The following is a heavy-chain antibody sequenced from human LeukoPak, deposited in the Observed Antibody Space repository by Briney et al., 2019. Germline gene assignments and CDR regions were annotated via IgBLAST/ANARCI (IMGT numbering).Heavy chain of an antibody. CDR1: GFTVSSDY. D-gene: IGHD6-6*01. CDR3: AACSSSKTKFDY. Sequence: GGSLRLSCAASGFTVSSDYMNWVRQAPGKGLGWVSLIYSGGSTYYADSVKDRFTISRDNSKNTLYLQMNSLRAEDTAVYYCAACSSSKTKFDYWGQGTLVTVSS. J-gene: IGHJ4*02. V-gene: IGHV3-66*01. CDR2: IYSGGST.